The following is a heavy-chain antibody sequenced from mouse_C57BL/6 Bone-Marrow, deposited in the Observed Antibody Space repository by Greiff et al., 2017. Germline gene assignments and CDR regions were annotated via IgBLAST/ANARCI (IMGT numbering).Heavy chain of an antibody. CDR1: GYTFTDYY. CDR2: IYPGSGNT. D-gene: IGHD2-4*01. V-gene: IGHV1-76*01. J-gene: IGHJ2*01. CDR3: ARGDDYDGRNY. Sequence: QVQLQQSGAELVRPGASVKLSCKASGYTFTDYYINWVKQRPGQGLEWIARIYPGSGNTYYNEKFKGKATLTAEKSSSTAYMQLSSLTSEDSAVYFCARGDDYDGRNYWGQGTTLTVSS.